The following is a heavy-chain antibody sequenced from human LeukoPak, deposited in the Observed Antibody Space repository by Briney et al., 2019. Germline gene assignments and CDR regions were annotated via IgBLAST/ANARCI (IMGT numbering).Heavy chain of an antibody. CDR2: IWYDGSNK. J-gene: IGHJ4*02. Sequence: PGGSLRLSCAASGFTFSSYGMHWVRQAPGKGLEWVAVIWYDGSNKYYADSVKGRFTISRDNSKNTLYLQMNSLRAEDTAVYYCAMWIQVWKFDYWGQGTLVTASS. CDR1: GFTFSSYG. D-gene: IGHD5-18*01. CDR3: AMWIQVWKFDY. V-gene: IGHV3-33*01.